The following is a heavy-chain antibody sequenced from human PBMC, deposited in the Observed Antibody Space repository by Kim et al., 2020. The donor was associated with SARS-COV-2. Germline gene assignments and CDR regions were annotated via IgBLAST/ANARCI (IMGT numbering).Heavy chain of an antibody. V-gene: IGHV4-39*01. CDR1: GGSISSSSYY. CDR3: ARQKVLRYFDWLSHRGPYFDY. J-gene: IGHJ4*02. CDR2: IYYSGST. D-gene: IGHD3-9*01. Sequence: SETLSLTCTVSGGSISSSSYYWGWIRQPPGKGLEWIGSIYYSGSTYYNPSLKSRVTISVDTSKNQFSLKLSSVTAADTAVYYCARQKVLRYFDWLSHRGPYFDYWGQGTLVTVSS.